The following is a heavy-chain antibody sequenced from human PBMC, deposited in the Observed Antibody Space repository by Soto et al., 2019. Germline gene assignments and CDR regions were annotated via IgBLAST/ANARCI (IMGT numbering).Heavy chain of an antibody. CDR1: GFTFSSYG. CDR3: ARDLDGMDV. V-gene: IGHV3-33*01. J-gene: IGHJ6*02. CDR2: IWYDGSNK. D-gene: IGHD3-16*01. Sequence: GSLRLSCAASGFTFSSYGMHRVRQAPGKGLGWGAVIWYDGSNKYYADSVKGRFTISRDNSKNTPYLQMNSLRAEDTAVYYCARDLDGMDVWGQGTTVTVSS.